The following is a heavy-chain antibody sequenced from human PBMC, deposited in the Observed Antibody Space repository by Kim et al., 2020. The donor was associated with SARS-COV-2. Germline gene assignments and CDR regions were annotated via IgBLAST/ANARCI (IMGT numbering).Heavy chain of an antibody. J-gene: IGHJ4*02. Sequence: SETLSLTCTVSGGSISSYYWSWIRQPPGKGLEWIGYIYYSGSTNYNPSLKRRVTISVDTSKNQFSLKLSSVTAADTAVYYCARGVLITIFGVVREFDYWGQGTLVTVSS. V-gene: IGHV4-59*01. CDR2: IYYSGST. CDR3: ARGVLITIFGVVREFDY. D-gene: IGHD3-3*01. CDR1: GGSISSYY.